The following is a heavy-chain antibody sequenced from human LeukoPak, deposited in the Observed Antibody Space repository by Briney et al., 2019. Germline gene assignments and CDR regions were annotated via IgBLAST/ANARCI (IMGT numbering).Heavy chain of an antibody. D-gene: IGHD4-17*01. CDR3: ASEGYGDYVRPPDY. V-gene: IGHV3-48*04. Sequence: PGGSLRLSCAASGFTFSSYSMNWVRQAPGKGLEWVSYISSSSSTIYYADSVKGRFTISRDNAKNSLYLQMNSLRAEDTAVYYCASEGYGDYVRPPDYWGQGTLVTVSS. J-gene: IGHJ4*02. CDR2: ISSSSSTI. CDR1: GFTFSSYS.